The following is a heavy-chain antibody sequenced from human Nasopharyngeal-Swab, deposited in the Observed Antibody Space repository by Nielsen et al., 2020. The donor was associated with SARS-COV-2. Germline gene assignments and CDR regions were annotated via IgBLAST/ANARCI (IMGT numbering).Heavy chain of an antibody. Sequence: WIRQPPGKGLEWVAVIWYDGSNKYYADSVKGRFTISRDNSKNTLYLQMNSLRAEDTAVYYCARGRADDSSGYSIGRLITDDAFDIWGQGTMVTVSS. J-gene: IGHJ3*02. V-gene: IGHV3-33*01. D-gene: IGHD3-22*01. CDR2: IWYDGSNK. CDR3: ARGRADDSSGYSIGRLITDDAFDI.